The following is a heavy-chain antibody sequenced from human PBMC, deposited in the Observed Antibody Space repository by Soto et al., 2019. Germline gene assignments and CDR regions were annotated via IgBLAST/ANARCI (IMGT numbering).Heavy chain of an antibody. Sequence: GESLKISCKGSGYSFTSYWIGWVRQMPGKGLEWMGIIYPGDSDTRYSPSFQGQVTISADKSISTAYLQWSSLKASDTAMYYCARLSGDILTGYYNGGLDYWGQGTLVTVSS. V-gene: IGHV5-51*01. CDR3: ARLSGDILTGYYNGGLDY. J-gene: IGHJ4*02. CDR2: IYPGDSDT. D-gene: IGHD3-9*01. CDR1: GYSFTSYW.